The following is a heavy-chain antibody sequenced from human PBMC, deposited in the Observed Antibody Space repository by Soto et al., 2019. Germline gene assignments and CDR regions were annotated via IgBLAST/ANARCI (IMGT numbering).Heavy chain of an antibody. Sequence: CAASGFTFSSYAMHWVRQAPGKGLEWVAVISYDGSNKYYADSVKGRFTISRDNSKNTLYLQMSSLRAEDTAVYYCARDRVQLWLSLFDYWGQGTLVTVSS. D-gene: IGHD5-18*01. CDR2: ISYDGSNK. CDR1: GFTFSSYA. J-gene: IGHJ4*02. CDR3: ARDRVQLWLSLFDY. V-gene: IGHV3-30-3*01.